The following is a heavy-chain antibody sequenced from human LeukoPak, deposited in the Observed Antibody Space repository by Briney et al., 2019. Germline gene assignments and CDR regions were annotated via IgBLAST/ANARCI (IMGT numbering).Heavy chain of an antibody. J-gene: IGHJ4*02. CDR1: GFTFSSYE. D-gene: IGHD4-17*01. Sequence: GGSLRLSCAASGFTFSSYEMNWVRQAPGKGLEWVSTITANGGRTYYADSVKGRFTISRDNAKNTLYLQMNGLRAEDTAVYYCARGGDYDGYYWGQGTLVTVSS. CDR3: ARGGDYDGYY. CDR2: ITANGGRT. V-gene: IGHV3-23*01.